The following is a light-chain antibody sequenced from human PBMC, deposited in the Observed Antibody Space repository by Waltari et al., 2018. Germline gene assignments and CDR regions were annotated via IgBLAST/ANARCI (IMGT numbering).Light chain of an antibody. CDR3: CSYAGSYPVV. Sequence: QSALTQPRSVSGSPGQSVTXSCTGTSSDVGGYNYVSWYQQHPGKAPKLMIYDVSKRPSGVPDRFSGSKSGNTASLTISGLQXEDEADYYCCSYAGSYPVVFGGGTKLTVL. V-gene: IGLV2-11*01. J-gene: IGLJ2*01. CDR1: SSDVGGYNY. CDR2: DVS.